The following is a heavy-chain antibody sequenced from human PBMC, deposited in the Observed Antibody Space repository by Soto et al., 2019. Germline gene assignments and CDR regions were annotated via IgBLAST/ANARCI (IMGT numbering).Heavy chain of an antibody. J-gene: IGHJ6*02. CDR3: ARDHEAAAAGYPYYYYGMDV. D-gene: IGHD6-13*01. V-gene: IGHV3-33*01. CDR1: GFTFSSYG. CDR2: IWYDGSNK. Sequence: GGSLRLSCAASGFTFSSYGMHWVRQAPGKGLEWVAVIWYDGSNKYYADSVKGRFTISRDNSKNTLYLQMNGLRAEDTAVYYCARDHEAAAAGYPYYYYGMDVWGQGTTVTVSS.